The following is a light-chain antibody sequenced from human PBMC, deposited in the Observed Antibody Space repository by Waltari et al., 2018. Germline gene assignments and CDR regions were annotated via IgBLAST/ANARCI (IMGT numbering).Light chain of an antibody. CDR2: RNN. V-gene: IGLV1-47*01. J-gene: IGLJ3*02. Sequence: QSVVTQPPSASGTPGQGVPITCSGSSTNLGNNFVYWYQQSPGTAPNLLIYRNNQRPSGVPDRFSGSKSGTSASLAISGLRSEDESDYYCATWDDSLRGWVFGGGTKLTVL. CDR3: ATWDDSLRGWV. CDR1: STNLGNNF.